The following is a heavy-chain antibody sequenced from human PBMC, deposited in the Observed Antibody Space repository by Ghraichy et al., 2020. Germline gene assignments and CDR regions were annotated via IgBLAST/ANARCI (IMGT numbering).Heavy chain of an antibody. Sequence: GGSLRLSCAASGFTFSSYAMSWVRQAPGKRLEWVSAISGSGGSTYYADSVKGRFTISRDNSKNTLYLQMNSLRAEDTAVYYCAKLYYDSSGPYFDYWGQGTLVTVSS. D-gene: IGHD3-22*01. CDR2: ISGSGGST. J-gene: IGHJ4*02. CDR3: AKLYYDSSGPYFDY. V-gene: IGHV3-23*01. CDR1: GFTFSSYA.